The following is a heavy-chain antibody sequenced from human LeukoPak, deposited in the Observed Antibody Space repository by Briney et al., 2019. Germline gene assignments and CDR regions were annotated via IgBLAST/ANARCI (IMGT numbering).Heavy chain of an antibody. CDR1: GFTVSSNY. J-gene: IGHJ3*02. D-gene: IGHD4-17*01. Sequence: GGSLRLSCAASGFTVSSNYMSWVRQAPGKGLEWVSVIYSGGNIYYADSVKGRFTISRDNSKNTLYLQMNSLRAEDTAVYYCANHPSTTVTDDAFDIWGQGTMVTVSS. V-gene: IGHV3-66*01. CDR3: ANHPSTTVTDDAFDI. CDR2: IYSGGNI.